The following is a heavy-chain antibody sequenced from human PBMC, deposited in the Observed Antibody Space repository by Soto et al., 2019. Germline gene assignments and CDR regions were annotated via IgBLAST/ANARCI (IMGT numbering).Heavy chain of an antibody. CDR2: FRGGGKT. CDR3: ARDQTLGELSS. J-gene: IGHJ5*02. Sequence: PGGSLRLSCAASGFIFKNVWLSWVRQALGKGLEWVSAFRGGGKTYYADSVKGRFTISRDTSKNTLYLQMNSLRAEDTAVYFCARDQTLGELSSWGQGTLVTVSS. D-gene: IGHD3-16*02. V-gene: IGHV3-53*01. CDR1: GFIFKNVW.